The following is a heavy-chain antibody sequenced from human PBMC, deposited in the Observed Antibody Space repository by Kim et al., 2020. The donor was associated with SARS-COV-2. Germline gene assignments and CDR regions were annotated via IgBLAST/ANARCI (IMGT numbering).Heavy chain of an antibody. D-gene: IGHD5-12*01. Sequence: SETLSLTCAVYGGSFSGYYWSWIRQPPGKGLEWIGEINHSGSTNYNPSLKSRVTISVDTSKNQFSLKLSSVTAADTAVYYCARSGRWLQFRDYWGQGTLVTVSS. CDR3: ARSGRWLQFRDY. CDR1: GGSFSGYY. J-gene: IGHJ4*02. CDR2: INHSGST. V-gene: IGHV4-34*01.